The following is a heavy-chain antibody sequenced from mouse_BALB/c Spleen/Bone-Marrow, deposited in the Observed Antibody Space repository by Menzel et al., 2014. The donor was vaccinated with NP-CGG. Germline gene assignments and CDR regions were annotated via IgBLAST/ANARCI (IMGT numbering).Heavy chain of an antibody. D-gene: IGHD2-4*01. Sequence: QVQLQQSGAELARPGASVKLSCKASGYTLTSYWMQWVKQRPGQGLEWIGAIYPGDGDTRYTQKFKGKATLTADKSSSTAYMQLSSSASEDSAVYYCARGDYETWFAYWGQGTLVTVSA. V-gene: IGHV1-87*01. CDR2: IYPGDGDT. CDR3: ARGDYETWFAY. CDR1: GYTLTSYW. J-gene: IGHJ3*01.